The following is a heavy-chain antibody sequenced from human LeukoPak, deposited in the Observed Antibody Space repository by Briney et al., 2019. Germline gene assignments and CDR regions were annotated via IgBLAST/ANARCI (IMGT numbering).Heavy chain of an antibody. Sequence: VKVSCKVSGYTLTELSMHWVRQAPGKGLEWMGGFDPEDGETIYAQKFQGRVTMTEDTSTDTAYMELSSLRSEDTAVYYCATELGRYSGSTFDIWGQGTMVTVSS. CDR1: GYTLTELS. CDR3: ATELGRYSGSTFDI. D-gene: IGHD1-26*01. J-gene: IGHJ3*02. V-gene: IGHV1-24*01. CDR2: FDPEDGET.